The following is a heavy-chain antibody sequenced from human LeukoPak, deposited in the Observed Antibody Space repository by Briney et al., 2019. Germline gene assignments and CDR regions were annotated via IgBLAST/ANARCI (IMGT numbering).Heavy chain of an antibody. V-gene: IGHV1-69*06. D-gene: IGHD2-2*01. Sequence: SVKVSCKASGGTFSSYDISWVRQAPGQGLEWMGGIMPMFGTANYAQKFQGRVTITADKSTSTAYMELSSLRSEDTAVYYCASGRTDIVVVPATLRNYFFDYWGQGTLVTVSS. CDR1: GGTFSSYD. J-gene: IGHJ4*02. CDR3: ASGRTDIVVVPATLRNYFFDY. CDR2: IMPMFGTA.